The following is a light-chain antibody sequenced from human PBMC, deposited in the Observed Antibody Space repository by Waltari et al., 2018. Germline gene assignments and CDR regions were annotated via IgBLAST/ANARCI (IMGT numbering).Light chain of an antibody. CDR2: LGS. CDR1: QSLLHSNGYNY. V-gene: IGKV2-28*01. J-gene: IGKJ1*01. Sequence: DLVVTQSPLSLPVTPGEPASISCRSSQSLLHSNGYNYLDWYLQKPGQSPQLLIYLGSNRASGVPDRFSGSGSGTDFTLKISRVEAEDVGVYYCMQSLQTLWTFGQGTKVEIK. CDR3: MQSLQTLWT.